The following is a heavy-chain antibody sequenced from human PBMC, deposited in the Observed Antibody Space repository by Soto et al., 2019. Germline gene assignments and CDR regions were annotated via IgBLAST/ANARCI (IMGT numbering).Heavy chain of an antibody. V-gene: IGHV4-39*01. J-gene: IGHJ4*02. D-gene: IGHD5-18*01. CDR3: ASRPPDTSMVFDY. CDR1: GGSISSSSYY. CDR2: IYFSGST. Sequence: PSETLSLTCTVSGGSISSSSYYWGWIRQPPGKGLEWIGTIYFSGSTYYNPSLKSRVTISVDTSKNQFSLKLTSVTAADTAVYYCASRPPDTSMVFDYWGQGTLVTVSS.